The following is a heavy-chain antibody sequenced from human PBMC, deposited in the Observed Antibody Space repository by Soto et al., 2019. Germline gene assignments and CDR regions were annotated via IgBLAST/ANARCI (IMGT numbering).Heavy chain of an antibody. V-gene: IGHV1-69*01. CDR1: GGSFNSYS. CDR3: ARGGKRSSLQYLKWLPVRH. CDR2: IIPMFGTA. D-gene: IGHD3-9*01. Sequence: QVQLVQSGPEMKKPGSSVKVSCKASGGSFNSYSISWVRQAPGQGLEWMGGIIPMFGTADYAQKSQGRVRITADESTSIAYMELSSLRSEDTAVYYCARGGKRSSLQYLKWLPVRHWGQGTLVTVSS. J-gene: IGHJ4*02.